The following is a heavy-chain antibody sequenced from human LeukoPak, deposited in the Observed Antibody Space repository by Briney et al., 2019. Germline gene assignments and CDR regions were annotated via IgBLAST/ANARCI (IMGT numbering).Heavy chain of an antibody. Sequence: ASVKVSCKASGYTFTDYYLHWVRQAPGQGLEWMGWINPNSGGTNCAQKFQGRVTMTRDTSISTAYMELSRLRSGDTAVYYCARVGHYCDSSGYYTFDFWGQGTLVTVSS. CDR3: ARVGHYCDSSGYYTFDF. D-gene: IGHD3-22*01. J-gene: IGHJ4*02. V-gene: IGHV1-2*02. CDR1: GYTFTDYY. CDR2: INPNSGGT.